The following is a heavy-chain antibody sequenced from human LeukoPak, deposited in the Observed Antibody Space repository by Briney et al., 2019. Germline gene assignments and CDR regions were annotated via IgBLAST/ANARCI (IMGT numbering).Heavy chain of an antibody. Sequence: SETLSLTCAVYGGSFSGYYWSWIRQPPGKGLEWIGEINHSGSTNYNPSLKSRVTISVDTSKNQFSLKLSSVTAADTTVYYCARQNFYRYCRSTSCYRPYYYYYMDVWGKGTTVTISS. CDR1: GGSFSGYY. J-gene: IGHJ6*03. D-gene: IGHD2-2*01. CDR3: ARQNFYRYCRSTSCYRPYYYYYMDV. CDR2: INHSGST. V-gene: IGHV4-34*01.